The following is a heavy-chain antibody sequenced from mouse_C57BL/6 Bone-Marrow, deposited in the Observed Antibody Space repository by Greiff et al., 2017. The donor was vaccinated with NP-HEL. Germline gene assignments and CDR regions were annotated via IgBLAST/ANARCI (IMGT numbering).Heavy chain of an antibody. J-gene: IGHJ3*01. Sequence: VQLQQSGAELARPGASVKMSCKASGYTFTSYTMHWVKQRPGQGLEWIGYINPSSGYTKYNQKFKDKATLTADKSSSTAYMQLSSLTSEDSAVYYCARDSTTVVPFAYWGQGTLVTVSA. CDR1: GYTFTSYT. V-gene: IGHV1-4*01. D-gene: IGHD1-1*01. CDR3: ARDSTTVVPFAY. CDR2: INPSSGYT.